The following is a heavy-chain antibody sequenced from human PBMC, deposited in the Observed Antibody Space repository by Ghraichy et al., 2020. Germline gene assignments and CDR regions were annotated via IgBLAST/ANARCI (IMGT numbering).Heavy chain of an antibody. CDR1: GASISGTHFC. V-gene: IGHV4-61*02. D-gene: IGHD4-23*01. Sequence: SETLSLTCTVSGASISGTHFCWTWIRQPAGKGLEWIGRIYTTGDTNYNPSLKSRVTMAVDPTKNQFSLKLSPVTAADTAVYYCARATLDSGGTSLDGGFDYWGQGTLVTVSS. CDR3: ARATLDSGGTSLDGGFDY. J-gene: IGHJ4*02. CDR2: IYTTGDT.